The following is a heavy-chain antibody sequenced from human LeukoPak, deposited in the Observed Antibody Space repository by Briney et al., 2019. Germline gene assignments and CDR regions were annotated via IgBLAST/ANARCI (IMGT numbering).Heavy chain of an antibody. CDR3: ASESVSRGWYYEDYYYGMDV. D-gene: IGHD6-19*01. V-gene: IGHV1-18*01. CDR1: GYTFTSYG. CDR2: ISAYNGNT. J-gene: IGHJ6*02. Sequence: ASVKVSCKASGYTFTSYGISWVRQAPGQGLEWMGWISAYNGNTNYAQKLQGRVTMTTDTSTSTAYMELRSLRSDDTAVYYCASESVSRGWYYEDYYYGMDVWGQGTTVTVSS.